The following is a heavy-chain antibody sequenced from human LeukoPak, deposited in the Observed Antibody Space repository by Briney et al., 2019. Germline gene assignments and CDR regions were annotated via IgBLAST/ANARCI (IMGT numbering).Heavy chain of an antibody. Sequence: ASVKVSCKTSGGPFSSHAVNWVRQAPGQGLEWMGRIIPILGLRNYAQRFQGRVTITADKSTSTVYMDVTSLRSEDTAVYFRARGRGSRTGSNGDYLDYWGQGTLVTVSS. CDR1: GGPFSSHA. J-gene: IGHJ4*02. CDR2: IIPILGLR. D-gene: IGHD1-1*01. V-gene: IGHV1-69*04. CDR3: ARGRGSRTGSNGDYLDY.